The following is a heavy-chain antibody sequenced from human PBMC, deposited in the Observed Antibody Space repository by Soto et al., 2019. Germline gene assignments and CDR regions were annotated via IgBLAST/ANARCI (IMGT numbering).Heavy chain of an antibody. CDR1: GYTFTGYY. CDR3: ARVGILTGYLSFDY. V-gene: IGHV1-2*04. CDR2: INPNSGGT. Sequence: ASVKVSCKASGYTFTGYYMHWVRQAPGQGLEWMGWINPNSGGTNYAQKFQGWVTMTRDTSISTAYMELSRLRSDDTAVYYCARVGILTGYLSFDYWGQGTLVTVSS. D-gene: IGHD3-9*01. J-gene: IGHJ4*02.